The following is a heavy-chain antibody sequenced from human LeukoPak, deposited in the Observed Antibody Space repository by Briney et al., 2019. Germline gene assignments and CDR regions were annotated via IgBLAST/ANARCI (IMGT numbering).Heavy chain of an antibody. V-gene: IGHV4-34*01. CDR3: ASGGVTMVRGVIITPGFDY. D-gene: IGHD3-10*01. Sequence: PSETLSLTCAVYGGSFSGYYWSWIRQPPGKGLEWIGEINHSGSTNYNPSLKSRVTISVDTSKNQFSLKLSSLTAADTAVYYCASGGVTMVRGVIITPGFDYWGQGTLVTVSS. CDR2: INHSGST. CDR1: GGSFSGYY. J-gene: IGHJ4*02.